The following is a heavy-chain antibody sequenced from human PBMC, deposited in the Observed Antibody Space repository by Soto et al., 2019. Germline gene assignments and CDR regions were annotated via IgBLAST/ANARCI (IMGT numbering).Heavy chain of an antibody. CDR3: AKITVTRYFDY. J-gene: IGHJ4*02. V-gene: IGHV3-23*01. CDR2: ISGSGGST. CDR1: GSTFSSYA. Sequence: GVLRLSCAASGSTFSSYAMSWVRQAPGKGLEWASAISGSGGSTYYADSVKGRFTISRDNSKNTLYLQMNSLRAEDTAVYYCAKITVTRYFDYWGQGTLVTVSS. D-gene: IGHD4-17*01.